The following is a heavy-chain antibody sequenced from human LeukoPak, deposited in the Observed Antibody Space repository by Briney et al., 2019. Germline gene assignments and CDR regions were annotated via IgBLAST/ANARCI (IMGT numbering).Heavy chain of an antibody. CDR3: ARDLLAGGYSYGYVLDY. D-gene: IGHD5-18*01. J-gene: IGHJ4*02. V-gene: IGHV3-11*04. CDR1: GFTFSDYY. Sequence: PGGSLRLSCAASGFTFSDYYMSWIRQAPGKGLEWVSYVSSSGSTIYYADSVKGRFTISRDNAKNSLYLQMNSLRAEDTAVYYCARDLLAGGYSYGYVLDYWGQGTLVTVSS. CDR2: VSSSGSTI.